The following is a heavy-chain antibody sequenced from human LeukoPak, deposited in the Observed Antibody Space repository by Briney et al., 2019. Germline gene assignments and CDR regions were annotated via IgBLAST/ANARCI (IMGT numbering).Heavy chain of an antibody. CDR2: INPNSGGT. J-gene: IGHJ4*02. CDR3: ARDQDSNYYSFDY. CDR1: GYTFTDYY. V-gene: IGHV1-2*02. D-gene: IGHD3-22*01. Sequence: GASVKVSCKASGYTFTDYYMHWVRQAPGQGLEWMGWINPNSGGTNYAQKFRGRVTMTRDTSISTAYMELSRLTSDDTALYYCARDQDSNYYSFDYWGQGTLVTVSS.